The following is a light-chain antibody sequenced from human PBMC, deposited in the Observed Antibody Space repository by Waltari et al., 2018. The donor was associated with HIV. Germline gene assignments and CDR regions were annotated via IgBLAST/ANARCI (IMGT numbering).Light chain of an antibody. CDR1: SPNIGNNY. CDR2: DTD. V-gene: IGLV1-51*01. J-gene: IGLJ3*02. Sequence: QSVLTQPPSVSAAPGQKVTIPCSGSSPNIGNNYVSWYQQLPGTAPKLLIYDTDKRLSGTPDRFSCSKSGTSATLGSTGLQTGDEADYYCGTWDTSLSAGVFGGGTKLTVL. CDR3: GTWDTSLSAGV.